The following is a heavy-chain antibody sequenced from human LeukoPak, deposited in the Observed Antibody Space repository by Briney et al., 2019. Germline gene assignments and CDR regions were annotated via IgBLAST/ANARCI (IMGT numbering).Heavy chain of an antibody. J-gene: IGHJ4*02. Sequence: GGSLRLSCAASGFTFSTYAMSWVRQAPGKGLEWVSGISGSGGSTFYADSVKGRFTISRDNAKKSLYLQMNSLRTEDTAVYYCVRALYDGSGYYSHFDYWGQGTLVTVSS. CDR3: VRALYDGSGYYSHFDY. CDR1: GFTFSTYA. D-gene: IGHD3-22*01. V-gene: IGHV3-23*01. CDR2: ISGSGGST.